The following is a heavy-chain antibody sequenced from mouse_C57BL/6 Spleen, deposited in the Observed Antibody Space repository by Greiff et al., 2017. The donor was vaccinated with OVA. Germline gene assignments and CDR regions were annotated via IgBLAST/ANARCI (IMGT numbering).Heavy chain of an antibody. V-gene: IGHV1-15*01. Sequence: LQESGAELVRPGASVTLSCKASGYTFTDYEMHWVKQTPVHGLEWIGAIDPETGGTAYNQKFKGKAILTADKSSSTAYMELRSLTSEDSAVYYCTRGTTVREGYWGQGTTLTVSS. CDR2: IDPETGGT. J-gene: IGHJ2*01. CDR1: GYTFTDYE. CDR3: TRGTTVREGY. D-gene: IGHD1-1*01.